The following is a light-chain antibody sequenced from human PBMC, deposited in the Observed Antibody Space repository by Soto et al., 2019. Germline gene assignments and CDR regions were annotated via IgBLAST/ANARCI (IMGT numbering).Light chain of an antibody. CDR3: QQYGSSPWT. V-gene: IGKV3-20*01. CDR1: QSVSSTS. J-gene: IGKJ1*01. CDR2: GAS. Sequence: EIVLTQSPGTLSLSPGERATLSCRASQSVSSTSLAWYQQKPGLAPRLLIYGASSRATGIPDRFSGSGSGTDFTLTITRLEPEDFAVYYCQQYGSSPWTFGQGTKVE.